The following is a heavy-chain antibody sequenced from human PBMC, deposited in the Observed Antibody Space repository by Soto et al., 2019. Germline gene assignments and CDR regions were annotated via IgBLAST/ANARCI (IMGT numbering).Heavy chain of an antibody. J-gene: IGHJ4*02. CDR2: IGTRGNTK. CDR1: GFTFSDYY. V-gene: IGHV3-11*01. Sequence: GGSLRLSCATSGFTFSDYYMSWVRQAPGKGLEWVSYIGTRGNTKYYADSVRGRFTISRDNAKNSLYLQMNSLRADDTAVYYCARDGTEYYGEYYDYWGQGIPVTVSS. D-gene: IGHD4-17*01. CDR3: ARDGTEYYGEYYDY.